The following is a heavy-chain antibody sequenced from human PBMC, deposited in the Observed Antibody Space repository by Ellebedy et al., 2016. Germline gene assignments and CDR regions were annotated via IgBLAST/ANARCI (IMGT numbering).Heavy chain of an antibody. CDR3: TTADLSSSLNGYYYYGMDV. CDR2: IKSKTDGGTI. V-gene: IGHV3-15*07. Sequence: GESLKISCAASGFTFSNAWMNWVRQAPGKGLVWVGRIKSKTDGGTIDYAAPVKGRFTISRDGSKNTLYLQMNSLKTEDTAVYYCTTADLSSSLNGYYYYGMDVWGQGTTVTVSS. D-gene: IGHD6-6*01. J-gene: IGHJ6*02. CDR1: GFTFSNAW.